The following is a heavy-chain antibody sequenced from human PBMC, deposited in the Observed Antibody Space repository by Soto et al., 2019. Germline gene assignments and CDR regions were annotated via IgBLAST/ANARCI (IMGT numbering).Heavy chain of an antibody. V-gene: IGHV3-23*01. CDR3: AKDPDTFQYSSGWSPYMDV. CDR2: ISDSGDNT. J-gene: IGHJ6*02. CDR1: GFTFSNYA. D-gene: IGHD6-19*01. Sequence: XGSLILSCAASGFTFSNYAMNWVRQAPGKGLDWVSGISDSGDNTFYADSVRGRFTVSRDNSKNTLYLQMDSLRAEDTAVFYCAKDPDTFQYSSGWSPYMDVWGQGTTVTVSS.